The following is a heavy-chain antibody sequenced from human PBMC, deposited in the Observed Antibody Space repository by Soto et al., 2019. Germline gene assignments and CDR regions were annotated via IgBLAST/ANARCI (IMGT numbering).Heavy chain of an antibody. Sequence: PGGSLRLSCAASGFTFSSYAMSWVRQAPGKGLEWVSAISGGGGSTYYADSVKGRFTISRDNSKNTLYLQMNSLRAEDTAVYYCAKGVIGYGSGSVWDYFYYGMDVWGQGTTVTVSS. CDR2: ISGGGGST. CDR3: AKGVIGYGSGSVWDYFYYGMDV. J-gene: IGHJ6*02. D-gene: IGHD3-10*01. CDR1: GFTFSSYA. V-gene: IGHV3-23*01.